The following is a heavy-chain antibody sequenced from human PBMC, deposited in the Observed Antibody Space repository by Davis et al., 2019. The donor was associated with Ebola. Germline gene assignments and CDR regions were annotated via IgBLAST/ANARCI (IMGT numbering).Heavy chain of an antibody. CDR3: AVYDPNLTSLDY. CDR2: ISAYNGNT. D-gene: IGHD3-16*01. CDR1: GYTFTSYG. V-gene: IGHV1-18*01. Sequence: AASVKVSCKASGYTFTSYGISWVRQAPGQGLEWMGWISAYNGNTNYAQKLQGRVTMTTDTSTSTAYMELRSLRSDDTAVYYWAVYDPNLTSLDYWGQGTWVTVPS. J-gene: IGHJ4*02.